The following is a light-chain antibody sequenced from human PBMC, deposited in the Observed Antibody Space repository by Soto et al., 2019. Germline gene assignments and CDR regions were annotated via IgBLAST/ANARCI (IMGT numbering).Light chain of an antibody. V-gene: IGKV1-5*03. J-gene: IGKJ4*01. CDR3: QHYNIYPIT. CDR2: KAS. Sequence: DIQMTQSPSTLSASVGDRITITCRASQSISSWLAWYQQKPGKAPKLLMYKASTLESGVPSRFSGSGSGTEFSLTISSLQPDDCATYYCQHYNIYPITVGGGTKVEIK. CDR1: QSISSW.